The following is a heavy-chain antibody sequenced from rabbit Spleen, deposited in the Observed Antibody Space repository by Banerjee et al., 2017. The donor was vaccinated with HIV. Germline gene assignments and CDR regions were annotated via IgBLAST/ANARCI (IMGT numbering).Heavy chain of an antibody. CDR1: GFSFSSAYD. V-gene: IGHV1S47*01. J-gene: IGHJ4*01. D-gene: IGHD5-1*01. Sequence: QEQLVESGGGLVQPEGSLTLTCTASGFSFSSAYDMCWVRQAPGKGLEWIGCIGAATGFTFYASWAKGRFTISKSTSLNTVSLQMTSLTVADTATYFCARINGIGRGDLWGPGTLVTVS. CDR3: ARINGIGRGDL. CDR2: IGAATGFT.